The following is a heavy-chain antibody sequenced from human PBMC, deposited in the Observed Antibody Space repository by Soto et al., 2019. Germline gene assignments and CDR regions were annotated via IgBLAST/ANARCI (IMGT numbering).Heavy chain of an antibody. J-gene: IGHJ6*03. Sequence: SETLSLTCTVSGGSISSYYWSWIRQPPGKGLEWIGYIYYSGSTNYNPSLKSRVTISVDTSKNQFSLKLSSVTAADTAVYYCARVPPCWGCSGGSCPWGPSCYYYMDVWGKGTTVTVSS. CDR3: ARVPPCWGCSGGSCPWGPSCYYYMDV. CDR1: GGSISSYY. V-gene: IGHV4-59*01. D-gene: IGHD2-15*01. CDR2: IYYSGST.